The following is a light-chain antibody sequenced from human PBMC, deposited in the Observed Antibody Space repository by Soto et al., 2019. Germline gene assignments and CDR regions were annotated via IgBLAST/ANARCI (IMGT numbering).Light chain of an antibody. CDR2: AAS. CDR3: QKYNSAPLT. J-gene: IGKJ4*01. Sequence: DIQITQSPSSRSASVGDRVTITGRASLPISNSLAWYQQKPGKIPNLLNYAASTLQAGVPSRFSGSGAGTDFTLTISSLQPEDVAAYYCQKYNSAPLTFGGGTKVEIK. V-gene: IGKV1-27*01. CDR1: LPISNS.